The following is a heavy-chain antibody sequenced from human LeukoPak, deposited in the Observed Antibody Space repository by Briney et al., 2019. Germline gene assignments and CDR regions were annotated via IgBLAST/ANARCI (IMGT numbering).Heavy chain of an antibody. V-gene: IGHV4-39*07. CDR3: ARRPGFGESRRFWWAKGMDV. Sequence: SETLSLTCTVSGGSISSSSYYWGWIRQPPGKGLEWIGSIYYSGSTYYNPSLKSRVTISVDTSKNQFSLKLSSVTAADTAVYYCARRPGFGESRRFWWAKGMDVWGKGTTVTISS. CDR2: IYYSGST. D-gene: IGHD3-10*01. CDR1: GGSISSSSYY. J-gene: IGHJ6*04.